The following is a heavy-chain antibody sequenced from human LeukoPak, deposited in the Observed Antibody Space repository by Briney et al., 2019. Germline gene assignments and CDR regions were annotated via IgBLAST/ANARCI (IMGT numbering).Heavy chain of an antibody. V-gene: IGHV3-73*01. CDR2: IRSKANSYAT. J-gene: IGHJ4*02. CDR3: TRASSGWFKFDY. CDR1: GFTASSNY. D-gene: IGHD6-19*01. Sequence: GGSLRLSCAPSGFTASSNYMSWVRQAPGKGLEWVGRIRSKANSYATAYAASVKGRFTISRDVSKNTAYLQMNSLKTEDTAVYYCTRASSGWFKFDYWGQGTLVTVSS.